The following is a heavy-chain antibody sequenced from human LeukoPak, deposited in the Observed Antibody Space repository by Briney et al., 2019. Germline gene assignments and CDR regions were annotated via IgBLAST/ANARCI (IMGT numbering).Heavy chain of an antibody. CDR2: INHSGNT. V-gene: IGHV4-34*01. CDR1: GGSFSGYY. CDR3: ARGRGRVSPIDY. D-gene: IGHD2-8*01. J-gene: IGHJ4*02. Sequence: SGTLSLTCAVYGGSFSGYYWSWISQPPGKGLEWIGEINHSGNTNYNPSLKSRVTISDTSKNQFSLKLSSVTAADTAVYYCARGRGRVSPIDYWGQGTLVTVCS.